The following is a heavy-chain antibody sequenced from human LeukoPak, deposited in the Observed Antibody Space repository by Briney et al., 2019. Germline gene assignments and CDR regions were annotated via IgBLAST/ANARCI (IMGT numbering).Heavy chain of an antibody. V-gene: IGHV3-74*01. J-gene: IGHJ3*02. CDR1: GFMFSSYW. D-gene: IGHD4-17*01. CDR2: INSDGRST. CDR3: TFSSYGDHVGVDAFDI. Sequence: GGSLRLSCAASGFMFSSYWMHWVRQDPGKGLVWVSRINSDGRSTNYADSVKGRFTISRDNAKNTLYPQMNSLRAEDTAVYYCTFSSYGDHVGVDAFDIWGQGTMVTVSS.